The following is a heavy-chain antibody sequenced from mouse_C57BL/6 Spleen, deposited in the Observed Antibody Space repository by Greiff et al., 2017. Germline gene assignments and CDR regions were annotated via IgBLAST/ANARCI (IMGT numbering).Heavy chain of an antibody. Sequence: EVKLEESGGGLVQPGGSMKLSCVASGFTFSNYWMNWVRQSPEKGLEWVAQIRLKSDNYATHYAESVKGRFTISRDDPKSSVYLQMNNLKAEGNGIYYCNTGGFDDWGQGTTLTVSS. J-gene: IGHJ2*01. V-gene: IGHV6-3*01. CDR1: GFTFSNYW. CDR3: NTGGFDD. CDR2: IRLKSDNYAT.